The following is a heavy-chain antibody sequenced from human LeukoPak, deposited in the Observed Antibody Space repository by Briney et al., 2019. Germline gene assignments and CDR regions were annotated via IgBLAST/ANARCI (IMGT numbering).Heavy chain of an antibody. J-gene: IGHJ4*02. CDR2: INSDGSTT. V-gene: IGHV3-74*01. CDR3: AKDHSDYSFDY. D-gene: IGHD4-11*01. Sequence: PGGSLRLSCAASGFTFSSYWMHWVRHAPGKGLVWVSRINSDGSTTNYADSVKGRFTISRDNSKNTLYLQMNSLRAEDTAVYYCAKDHSDYSFDYWGQGTLVTVSS. CDR1: GFTFSSYW.